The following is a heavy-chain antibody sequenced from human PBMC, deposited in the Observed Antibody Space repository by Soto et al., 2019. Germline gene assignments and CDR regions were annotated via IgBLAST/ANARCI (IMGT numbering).Heavy chain of an antibody. CDR1: GFTFGDYA. CDR2: IRSKAYGGTT. V-gene: IGHV3-49*03. Sequence: GGSLRLSCTASGFTFGDYAMSWFRQAPGKGLEWVGFIRSKAYGGTTEYAASVKGRFTISRDDSKSIAYLQMNSLKTEDTAVYYCTREYAAYCSGGSCYENYYYYYYMDVWGKGTTVTVSS. CDR3: TREYAAYCSGGSCYENYYYYYYMDV. J-gene: IGHJ6*03. D-gene: IGHD2-15*01.